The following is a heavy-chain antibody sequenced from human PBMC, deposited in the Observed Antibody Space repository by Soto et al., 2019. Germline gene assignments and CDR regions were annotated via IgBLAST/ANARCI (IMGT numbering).Heavy chain of an antibody. Sequence: ASVKVSCKASGYTFTGYYMHWVRQAPGQGLEWMGWINPNSGGTNYAQKFQGWVTMTRDTSISTAYMELSRLRSDDTAVYYCARVGVTTARGGAFDIWGQGTMVTVSS. CDR2: INPNSGGT. CDR3: ARVGVTTARGGAFDI. CDR1: GYTFTGYY. D-gene: IGHD4-17*01. J-gene: IGHJ3*02. V-gene: IGHV1-2*04.